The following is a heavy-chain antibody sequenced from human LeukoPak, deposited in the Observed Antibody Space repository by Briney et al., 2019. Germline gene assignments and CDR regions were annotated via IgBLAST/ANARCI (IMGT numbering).Heavy chain of an antibody. J-gene: IGHJ4*02. CDR1: GGTFSTYA. D-gene: IGHD1-26*01. Sequence: GSSVKVSCKASGGTFSTYAITWVRQAPGQGLEWMGRIIPILGIVNSAQKFQGRVTITADKSTSTAYMELSSLRSEDTAVHYCAIRLRWDFDYWGQGSLVTVSS. CDR2: IIPILGIV. CDR3: AIRLRWDFDY. V-gene: IGHV1-69*04.